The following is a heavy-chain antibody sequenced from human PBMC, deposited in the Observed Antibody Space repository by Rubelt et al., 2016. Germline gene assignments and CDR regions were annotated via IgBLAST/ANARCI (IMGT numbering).Heavy chain of an antibody. J-gene: IGHJ4*02. V-gene: IGHV3-20*04. Sequence: GGSLRLSCTASGFTFDDFGMTWVRQVPGKGLEWVSGISWNGGGRGYAASLKGRFTISRDNAKNTLNLQINSLRAEDSALYYCARSLNGLGSCRGVSCYSYYFDYWGQGTLVTVSS. CDR3: ARSLNGLGSCRGVSCYSYYFDY. CDR2: ISWNGGGR. D-gene: IGHD2-15*01. CDR1: GFTFDDFG.